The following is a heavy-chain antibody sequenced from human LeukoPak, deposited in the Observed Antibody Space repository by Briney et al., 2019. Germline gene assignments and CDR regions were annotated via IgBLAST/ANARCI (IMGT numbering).Heavy chain of an antibody. CDR3: ARGGDIVVVPANGGLDG. V-gene: IGHV1-18*01. J-gene: IGHJ6*04. Sequence: ASVKVSCEASGYTFTSYGISWVRQAPGQGLEWMGWISAYNGNTNYAQRLQGRVTMTTDTSTSTAYMELRSLRSDDTAVYYCARGGDIVVVPANGGLDGWGKGTTVTVSS. CDR2: ISAYNGNT. D-gene: IGHD2-2*01. CDR1: GYTFTSYG.